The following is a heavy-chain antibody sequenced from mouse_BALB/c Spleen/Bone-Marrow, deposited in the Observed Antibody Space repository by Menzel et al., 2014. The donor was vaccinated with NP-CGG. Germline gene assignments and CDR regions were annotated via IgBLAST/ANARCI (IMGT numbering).Heavy chain of an antibody. V-gene: IGHV2-6-7*01. CDR1: GFSLTDYG. J-gene: IGHJ2*01. CDR3: ARDLYYYGFDY. Sequence: VQLQESGPGLVAPSQSLSIPCTVSGFSLTDYGVNWVRQPPGKNLEWLGMIWGDGSTDYNSALQSRLSISKDNSQSQVFLKMNSLETDDTARYYCARDLYYYGFDYWGQGTILTVSS. CDR2: IWGDGST. D-gene: IGHD1-1*01.